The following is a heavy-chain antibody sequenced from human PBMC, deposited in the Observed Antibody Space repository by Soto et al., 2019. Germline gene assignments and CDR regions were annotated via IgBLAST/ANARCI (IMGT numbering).Heavy chain of an antibody. CDR3: APHLWFGELYY. CDR1: GFTFSSYA. D-gene: IGHD3-10*01. V-gene: IGHV3-23*01. J-gene: IGHJ4*02. Sequence: EVQLLESGGGLVQPGGSLRLACAASGFTFSSYAMSWVRQAPGKGLEWVSAISGSGGSTYYADSVKGRFTISRDNSKNTLYLQMNSLRAEDTAVYYCAPHLWFGELYYWGQGTLVIVSS. CDR2: ISGSGGST.